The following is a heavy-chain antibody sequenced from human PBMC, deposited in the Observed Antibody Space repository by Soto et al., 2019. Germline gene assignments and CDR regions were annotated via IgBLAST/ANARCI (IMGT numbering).Heavy chain of an antibody. CDR3: AKDQSSSGWYILHWFDP. J-gene: IGHJ5*02. CDR2: ISGSGGST. CDR1: GFTFSSYA. D-gene: IGHD6-19*01. Sequence: PGGSLRLSCAASGFTFSSYAMSWVCQAPGKGLEWVSAISGSGGSTYYADSVKGRFTISRDNSKNTLYLQMNSLRAEDTAVYYCAKDQSSSGWYILHWFDPWGQGTLVTVSS. V-gene: IGHV3-23*01.